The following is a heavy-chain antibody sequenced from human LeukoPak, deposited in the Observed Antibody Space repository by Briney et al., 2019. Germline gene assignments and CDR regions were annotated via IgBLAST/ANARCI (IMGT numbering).Heavy chain of an antibody. CDR2: ISGSGDTT. Sequence: PGGSLRLSCADSGFTFSNFAMSWVRQAPGKGLEWVSVISGSGDTTYYADSVKGRFTISRDNSKNTLYLQMNSLRAEDTAIYYCAKHTVTGLDYYYSYYMNVWGIGTTVTVSS. D-gene: IGHD5/OR15-5a*01. CDR1: GFTFSNFA. J-gene: IGHJ6*03. CDR3: AKHTVTGLDYYYSYYMNV. V-gene: IGHV3-23*01.